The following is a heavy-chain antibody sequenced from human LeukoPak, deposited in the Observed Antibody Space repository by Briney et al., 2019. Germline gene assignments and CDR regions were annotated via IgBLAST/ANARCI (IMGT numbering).Heavy chain of an antibody. V-gene: IGHV1-46*01. J-gene: IGHJ5*02. CDR3: ARDNSVGDNAWWFDP. Sequence: ASVKVSCKASGYTFTSYYMHWVRQAPGQGLEWMGLINPTGGSTGYAQKFQGRVTMTRDMSSSTDYMELSSLRSEDTAIYYCARDNSVGDNAWWFDPWGQGTLVTVSS. CDR1: GYTFTSYY. D-gene: IGHD1-26*01. CDR2: INPTGGST.